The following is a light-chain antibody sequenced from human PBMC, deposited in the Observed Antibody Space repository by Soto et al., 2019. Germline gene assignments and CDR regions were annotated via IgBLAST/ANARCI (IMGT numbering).Light chain of an antibody. CDR1: QSVTNH. V-gene: IGKV3-11*01. CDR3: QSRNSWPPLFT. CDR2: DAS. Sequence: EIVLTQSPATLSLSPGERGTLSCRASQSVTNHLAWYQQKPGQAPRLLIYDASKRATGIPARFSGSGSGTDFTLTISDLEPDDFGLYYCQSRNSWPPLFTFGPRTKVDFK. J-gene: IGKJ3*01.